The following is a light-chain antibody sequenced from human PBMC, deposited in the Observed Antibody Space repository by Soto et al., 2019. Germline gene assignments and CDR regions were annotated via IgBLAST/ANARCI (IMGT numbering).Light chain of an antibody. J-gene: IGKJ1*01. CDR2: GAS. CDR3: QHYNSYSEA. V-gene: IGKV3-20*01. CDR1: QSVSSNF. Sequence: PGEKATLSGQSSQSVSSNFLAWFQQKPGQAPRLLIYGASSRATGIPDRISGSGSGTEFTLTISSLQPDDFATYYCQHYNSYSEAFGQGTKVDIK.